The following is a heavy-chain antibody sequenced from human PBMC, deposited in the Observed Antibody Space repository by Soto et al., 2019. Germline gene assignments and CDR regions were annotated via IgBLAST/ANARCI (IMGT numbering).Heavy chain of an antibody. V-gene: IGHV4-30-2*01. CDR1: GGSFSSGGYS. D-gene: IGHD3-3*01. CDR3: ARQDQGYDFWSGQGWFDP. Sequence: QLQLQESGSGLVKPSQTLSLTCAVSGGSFSSGGYSWSWIRQPPGKGLEWIGYIYHSGSTYYNPSLESRVTISVDRSKNQFSLKLSSVTAADTAVYYCARQDQGYDFWSGQGWFDPWGQGTLVTVSS. J-gene: IGHJ5*02. CDR2: IYHSGST.